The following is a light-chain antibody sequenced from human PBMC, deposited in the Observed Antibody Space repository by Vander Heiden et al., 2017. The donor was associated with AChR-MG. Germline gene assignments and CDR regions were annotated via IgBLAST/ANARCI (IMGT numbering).Light chain of an antibody. CDR1: QSVGTF. V-gene: IGKV3-11*01. CDR3: HQRGNWPRT. CDR2: DAS. J-gene: IGKJ1*01. Sequence: ETVLTQSPANMSLSPGERAILSCRASQSVGTFLDWFQQKPGQAPRLIIFDASMRATGVPARFSGSDSGTHFTLSISSLEPEDSAVYYCHQRGNWPRTFGQGTTVEI.